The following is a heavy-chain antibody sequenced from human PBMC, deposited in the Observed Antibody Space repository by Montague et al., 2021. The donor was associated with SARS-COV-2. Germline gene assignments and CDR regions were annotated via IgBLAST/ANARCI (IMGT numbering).Heavy chain of an antibody. CDR2: IFGSGAGT. CDR3: AKQTGAGAIVYWYFDL. J-gene: IGHJ2*01. Sequence: SLRLSCAASGFAFINFAMTWVRQPPGKGLEWVSSIFGSGAGTYYADSVKGRFTISRDNSRNTVYLQMNSLRAEDTAKYYCAKQTGAGAIVYWYFDLWGRGTVVSVSS. V-gene: IGHV3-23*01. CDR1: GFAFINFA. D-gene: IGHD6-25*01.